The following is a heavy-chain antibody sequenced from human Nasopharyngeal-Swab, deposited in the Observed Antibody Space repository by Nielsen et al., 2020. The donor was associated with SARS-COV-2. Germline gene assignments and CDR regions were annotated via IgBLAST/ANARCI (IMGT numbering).Heavy chain of an antibody. J-gene: IGHJ5*02. Sequence: ESLKIPFAVCCSAFSNYWLHWVRQAPGKGLVWVSRISGDGSDISYADSVKGRFTISRDNAKNTVYLQMNSLRAEDTAVYYCIRERQWFGDSSWGQGTLVTVSS. D-gene: IGHD3-10*01. V-gene: IGHV3-74*01. CDR1: CSAFSNYW. CDR3: IRERQWFGDSS. CDR2: ISGDGSDI.